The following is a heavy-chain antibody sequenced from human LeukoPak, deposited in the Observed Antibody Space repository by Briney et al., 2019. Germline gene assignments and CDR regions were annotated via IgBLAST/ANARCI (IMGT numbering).Heavy chain of an antibody. V-gene: IGHV4-59*08. J-gene: IGHJ6*03. CDR1: GGSISNYY. D-gene: IGHD3-10*01. CDR2: IYYSGST. Sequence: SETLSLTCTVSGGSISNYYWSWIRQPPGKGLEWIGYIYYSGSTKYNPSLKSRVTISVDTSKNQFSLKLSSVTAADTAVYYCARQNYYGSGGYYYYYYMDVWGKGTTVTISS. CDR3: ARQNYYGSGGYYYYYYMDV.